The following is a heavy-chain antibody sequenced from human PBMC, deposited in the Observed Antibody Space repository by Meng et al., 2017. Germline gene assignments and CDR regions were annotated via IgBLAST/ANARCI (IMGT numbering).Heavy chain of an antibody. J-gene: IGHJ2*01. CDR2: IFSGGTT. Sequence: GESLKISCAASGFIVSSNYLSWVRQAPGKGLEWVSVIFSGGTTYYADSVKGRFTISRDNSQNTLFLQMNSLRAEDTAVYYCARGYCRGGTCAGWWYFDLWGRGSLVTVSS. V-gene: IGHV3-53*05. CDR3: ARGYCRGGTCAGWWYFDL. D-gene: IGHD2-15*01. CDR1: GFIVSSNY.